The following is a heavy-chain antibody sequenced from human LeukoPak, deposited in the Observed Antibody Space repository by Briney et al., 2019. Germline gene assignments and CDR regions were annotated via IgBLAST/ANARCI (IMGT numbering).Heavy chain of an antibody. J-gene: IGHJ4*02. CDR1: GGSMTYYY. CDR3: ARVSSVITTSFDY. V-gene: IGHV4-59*01. CDR2: TYYSGRT. D-gene: IGHD3-22*01. Sequence: PSETLSLTCTVSGGSMTYYYWAWIRHPPGKTLEWIGYTYYSGRTDYNPSLKGRVSISVDRSRSSNQFSLTLSSVTAADTAVYYCARVSSVITTSFDYWGQGILVTVSS.